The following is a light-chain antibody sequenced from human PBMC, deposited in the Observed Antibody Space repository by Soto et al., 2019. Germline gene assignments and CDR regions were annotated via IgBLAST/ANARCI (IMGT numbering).Light chain of an antibody. Sequence: QSVLTQPASVSGSPGQSITISCTGASSDVGDYNYVSWYQHHPGKAPKLLIYEVNNRPSGVSDRFSGSKSGNVASLTISWPQAEDEADDYCSSYTSSSTYVFGTGTKVTVL. CDR1: SSDVGDYNY. CDR2: EVN. J-gene: IGLJ1*01. CDR3: SSYTSSSTYV. V-gene: IGLV2-14*01.